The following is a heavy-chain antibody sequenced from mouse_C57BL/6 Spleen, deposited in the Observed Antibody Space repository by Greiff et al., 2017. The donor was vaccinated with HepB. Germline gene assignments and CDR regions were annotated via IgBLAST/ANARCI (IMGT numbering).Heavy chain of an antibody. D-gene: IGHD1-1*01. J-gene: IGHJ1*03. V-gene: IGHV1-50*01. CDR1: GYTFTSYW. CDR2: IDPSDSYT. CDR3: ASLITTVVPTVYFDV. Sequence: QVQLQQSGAELVKPGASVKLSCKASGYTFTSYWMQWVKQRPGQGLEWIGEIDPSDSYTNYNQKFKGKATLTVDTSSSTAYMQLSSLTSEDSAVYYCASLITTVVPTVYFDVWGTGTTVTVSS.